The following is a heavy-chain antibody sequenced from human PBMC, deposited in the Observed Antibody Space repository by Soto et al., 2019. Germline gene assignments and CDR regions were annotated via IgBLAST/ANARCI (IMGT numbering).Heavy chain of an antibody. Sequence: QVQLVQSGAEVKKPGVSVKVSCKASGYSFSDYDINWVRQATGQGPEWMGWMNPNSGNTGYAQKFQGSVTMTRNTSINTAYMELSSLRSEDTAVYYCARDNRYNWNDEGWFDPWGQGTLVTVSS. D-gene: IGHD1-20*01. CDR1: GYSFSDYD. V-gene: IGHV1-8*01. J-gene: IGHJ5*02. CDR3: ARDNRYNWNDEGWFDP. CDR2: MNPNSGNT.